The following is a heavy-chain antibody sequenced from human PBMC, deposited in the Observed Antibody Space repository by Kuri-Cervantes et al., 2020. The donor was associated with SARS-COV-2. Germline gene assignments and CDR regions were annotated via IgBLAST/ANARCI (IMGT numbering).Heavy chain of an antibody. D-gene: IGHD6-13*01. CDR3: ARDPPKHSSSWYRFGVGYFDY. Sequence: GGSLRLSCAVSGFTFSSYAMHWVRQAPGKGLEWVAVISYDGSNKYYADSVKGRFTISRDNSKNTLYLQMNSLRAEDTAVYYCARDPPKHSSSWYRFGVGYFDYWGQGTLVTVSS. V-gene: IGHV3-30-3*01. CDR1: GFTFSSYA. J-gene: IGHJ4*02. CDR2: ISYDGSNK.